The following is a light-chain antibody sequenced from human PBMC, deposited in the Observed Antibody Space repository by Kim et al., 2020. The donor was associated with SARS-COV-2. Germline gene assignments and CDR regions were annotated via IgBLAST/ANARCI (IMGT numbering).Light chain of an antibody. CDR1: QDISNY. Sequence: DIQMTQSPSSLSASVGDRVTITCRASQDISNYLAWFQQKPGKAPKSLIYAASNLQSGVPSKFSGSGSGTDFTLTISNLQPEDFATYYSQQHKNYPLTFGGGTKVDIK. V-gene: IGKV1-16*02. CDR3: QQHKNYPLT. CDR2: AAS. J-gene: IGKJ4*01.